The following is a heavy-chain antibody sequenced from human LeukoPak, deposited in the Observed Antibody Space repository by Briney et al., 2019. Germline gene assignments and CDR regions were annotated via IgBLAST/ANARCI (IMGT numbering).Heavy chain of an antibody. V-gene: IGHV4-30-2*01. CDR1: GGSLSSGGYS. J-gene: IGHJ4*02. CDR2: IYHSGST. CDR3: ARYSSGWQYYFVY. Sequence: SQTLSLTCAVSGGSLSSGGYSWSWLRQPPGTGLEWIGYIYHSGSTYYNPSLKSRVTISVDRSKNQFSLKLSSVTAADTAVYYCARYSSGWQYYFVYWGQGTRVTVS. D-gene: IGHD6-19*01.